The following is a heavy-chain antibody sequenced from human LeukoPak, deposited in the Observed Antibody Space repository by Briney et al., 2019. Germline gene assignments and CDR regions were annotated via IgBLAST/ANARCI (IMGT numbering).Heavy chain of an antibody. V-gene: IGHV1-69*13. CDR3: ARDSGGRGHFDF. Sequence: VASVKVSCKASGGTFSSYAISWVRQAPGRGLEWMGGIIPIFGTANYAQKFQGRVTITADESTSSAYMELSSLRSDDTAVYFCARDSGGRGHFDFWGQGTLVTVSS. CDR2: IIPIFGTA. J-gene: IGHJ4*02. CDR1: GGTFSSYA. D-gene: IGHD3-16*01.